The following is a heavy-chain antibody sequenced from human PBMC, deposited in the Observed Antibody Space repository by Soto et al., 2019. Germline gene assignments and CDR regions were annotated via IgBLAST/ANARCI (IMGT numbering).Heavy chain of an antibody. CDR2: ISSGSTYK. Sequence: EVQLVESGGGLVKPGESLKLSCAVSGFTFSSYSMNWVRQAPGKGLEWVSSISSGSTYKHYADTVKGRFTISRDNAKNSLYLQMSALRAEDTAIYYCAKDAFDAISIFAVWGQGTLVSVSS. CDR3: AKDAFDAISIFAV. V-gene: IGHV3-21*02. J-gene: IGHJ4*02. D-gene: IGHD3-3*01. CDR1: GFTFSSYS.